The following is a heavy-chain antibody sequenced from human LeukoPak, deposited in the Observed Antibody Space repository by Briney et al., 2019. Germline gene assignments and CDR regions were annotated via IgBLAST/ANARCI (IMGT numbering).Heavy chain of an antibody. Sequence: GASVKVSCKASGYTFTGYYMHWVRQAPGQGLEWMAWINPNSGGTNFAQKFQGRVTMTRDTSISTAYMELSRLRSDDTAVYYCARLVGAVAVPYDYWGQGTLVTVSS. CDR1: GYTFTGYY. CDR2: INPNSGGT. CDR3: ARLVGAVAVPYDY. V-gene: IGHV1-2*02. J-gene: IGHJ4*02. D-gene: IGHD6-19*01.